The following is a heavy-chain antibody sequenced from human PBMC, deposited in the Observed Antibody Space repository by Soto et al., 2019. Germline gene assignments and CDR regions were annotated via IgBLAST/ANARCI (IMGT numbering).Heavy chain of an antibody. V-gene: IGHV3-23*01. D-gene: IGHD3-22*01. Sequence: GGSLRLSCAASGFTFSSYAMSWVRQAPGKGLEWVSAISGSGGSTYYADSVKGRFTISRDNSKNTLYLQMNSLRAEDTAVYYCAKPQTYYYDSSGYYGGWFDPWGQGTLVTVSS. CDR3: AKPQTYYYDSSGYYGGWFDP. J-gene: IGHJ5*02. CDR2: ISGSGGST. CDR1: GFTFSSYA.